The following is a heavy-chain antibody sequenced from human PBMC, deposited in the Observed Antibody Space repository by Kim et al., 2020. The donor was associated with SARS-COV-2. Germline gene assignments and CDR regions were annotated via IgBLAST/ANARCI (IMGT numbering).Heavy chain of an antibody. J-gene: IGHJ6*02. CDR3: SCGDYYYYYGMDV. V-gene: IGHV4-34*01. D-gene: IGHD2-2*01. Sequence: SETLSLTCAVYGGSFSGYYWSWIRQPPGKGLEWIGEINHSGSTNYNPSLKSRVTISVDKSKNQFSLKLSSVTAADTAVYYCSCGDYYYYYGMDVWGQWTT. CDR1: GGSFSGYY. CDR2: INHSGST.